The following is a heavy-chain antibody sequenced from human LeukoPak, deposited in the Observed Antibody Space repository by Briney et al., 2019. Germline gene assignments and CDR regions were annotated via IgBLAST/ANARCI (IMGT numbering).Heavy chain of an antibody. Sequence: GGSLRLSCAVSGFTFSRNSMNWVRQAPGKGLEWVSSISTSSSYIYYADSVKGRFTISRDNAKNSLYLQMNSLRAEDTAVYYCARDDGSYSRSPGFDYWGQGTLVTVSS. CDR3: ARDDGSYSRSPGFDY. V-gene: IGHV3-21*01. CDR1: GFTFSRNS. D-gene: IGHD1-26*01. J-gene: IGHJ4*02. CDR2: ISTSSSYI.